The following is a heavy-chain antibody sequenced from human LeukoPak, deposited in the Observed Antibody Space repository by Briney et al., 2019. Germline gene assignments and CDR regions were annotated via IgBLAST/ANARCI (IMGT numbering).Heavy chain of an antibody. V-gene: IGHV3-53*01. J-gene: IGHJ4*02. CDR1: GFTVSSNY. Sequence: PGGSLRLSCVASGFTVSSNYMSWVRQAPGTGLGWVSAIFSGGSTFYADSVTGRFTISRDNSKNTVYLEMNSLRAEDTAVYYCARDLKTSGWYGDFDYWGQGTLVTVSS. CDR2: IFSGGST. CDR3: ARDLKTSGWYGDFDY. D-gene: IGHD6-19*01.